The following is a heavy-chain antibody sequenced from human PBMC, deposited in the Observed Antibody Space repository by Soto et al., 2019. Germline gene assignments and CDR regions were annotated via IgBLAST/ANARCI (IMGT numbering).Heavy chain of an antibody. V-gene: IGHV1-69*13. CDR1: GGTFSSYA. CDR3: ARGERIGCTNGVCYTSPKDYYYYYGMDV. Sequence: GASVKVSCKASGGTFSSYAISWVRQAPGQGLEWMGGIIPIFGTANYAQKFQGRVTITADESTSTAYMELSSLRSEDTAVYYCARGERIGCTNGVCYTSPKDYYYYYGMDVWGQGTTVTVSS. J-gene: IGHJ6*02. D-gene: IGHD2-8*01. CDR2: IIPIFGTA.